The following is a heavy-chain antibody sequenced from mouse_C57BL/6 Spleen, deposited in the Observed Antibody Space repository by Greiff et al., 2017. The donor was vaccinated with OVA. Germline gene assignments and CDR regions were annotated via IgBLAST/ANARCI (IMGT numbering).Heavy chain of an antibody. J-gene: IGHJ4*01. CDR1: GYPFTSYG. V-gene: IGHV1-58*01. D-gene: IGHD4-1*01. CDR2: IYIGNGYT. Sequence: VQLKQSGAELVRPGSSVKMSCKTSGYPFTSYGINWVKQRPGQGLEWIGYIYIGNGYTAYNEKFKGKATLTSDTSSSTAYMQLSSLTSEDSAIYFCARKDWSYAMDYWGQGTSVTVSS. CDR3: ARKDWSYAMDY.